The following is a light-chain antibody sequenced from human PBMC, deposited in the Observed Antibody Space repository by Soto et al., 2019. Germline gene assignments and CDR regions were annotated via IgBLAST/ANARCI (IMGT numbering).Light chain of an antibody. J-gene: IGKJ4*01. V-gene: IGKV3-11*01. Sequence: EILLTQSPATLSLSPGERATLSCRASESITSYLAWYQQKPGQAPMLLIYAASNRATGIPARFSGSGSGTDFTLTISSLEPEDFAVYYCQQRTTWPLTFGGGTKVEIK. CDR3: QQRTTWPLT. CDR2: AAS. CDR1: ESITSY.